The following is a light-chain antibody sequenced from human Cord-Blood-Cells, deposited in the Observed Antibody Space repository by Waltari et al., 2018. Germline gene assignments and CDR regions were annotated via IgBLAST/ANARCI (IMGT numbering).Light chain of an antibody. CDR2: DAS. Sequence: EIVLTQSPATLSLSPWERATLPCRASQSVSSYLAWYQQKPGQAPRLLIYDASNRATGSPARFSGSGSGTDFTLTISSLEPEDFAVYYCQQRSNWPRFTFGPGTKVDIK. V-gene: IGKV3-11*01. CDR1: QSVSSY. J-gene: IGKJ3*01. CDR3: QQRSNWPRFT.